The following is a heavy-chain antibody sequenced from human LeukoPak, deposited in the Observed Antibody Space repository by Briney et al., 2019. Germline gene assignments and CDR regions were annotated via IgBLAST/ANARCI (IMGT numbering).Heavy chain of an antibody. J-gene: IGHJ4*02. V-gene: IGHV3-33*08. D-gene: IGHD3-3*01. Sequence: PGGSLRLSYAASGFTFSNYVMHWGRQAPGKGLEWVAVIWHDGRDKYYVDSVKGRFTISRDNSKNTLYLQMNRLRPEDTAVYYCARIMNDFWSGYYPLAFKYRGQGTPVTVTS. CDR2: IWHDGRDK. CDR3: ARIMNDFWSGYYPLAFKY. CDR1: GFTFSNYV.